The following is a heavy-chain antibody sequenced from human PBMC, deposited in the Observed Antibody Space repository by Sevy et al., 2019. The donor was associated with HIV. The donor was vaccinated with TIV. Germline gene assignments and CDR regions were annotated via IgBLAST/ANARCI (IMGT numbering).Heavy chain of an antibody. CDR1: GFSFSTYW. J-gene: IGHJ3*01. D-gene: IGHD2-8*01. CDR2: ISGPGYNT. CDR3: AKALNPALESMLQVNLRTLKGFDV. Sequence: GGSLRLSCAASGFSFSTYWMHWVRRIPGKGLEWVSTISGPGYNTYYADSVKGRFTISRDNSQNTLHLQMNSLRADDTAVYYCAKALNPALESMLQVNLRTLKGFDVWGQGTMVTVSS. V-gene: IGHV3-23*01.